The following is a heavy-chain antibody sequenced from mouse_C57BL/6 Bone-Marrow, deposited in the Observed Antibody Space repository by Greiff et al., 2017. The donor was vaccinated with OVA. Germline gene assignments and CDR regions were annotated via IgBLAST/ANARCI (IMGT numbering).Heavy chain of an antibody. V-gene: IGHV1-55*01. CDR2: IYPGSGST. CDR1: GYTFTSYW. Sequence: QLQQPGAELVKPGASVKMSCKASGYTFTSYWITWVKQRPGQGLEWIGDIYPGSGSTNYNEKFKSKATLTVDTSSSTAYMQFSSLTSEDSAVYYCERSDGGYYGYAMDYWGQGTSVTVSS. D-gene: IGHD2-3*01. CDR3: ERSDGGYYGYAMDY. J-gene: IGHJ4*01.